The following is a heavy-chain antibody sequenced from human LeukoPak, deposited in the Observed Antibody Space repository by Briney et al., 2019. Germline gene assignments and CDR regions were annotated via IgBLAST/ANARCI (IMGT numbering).Heavy chain of an antibody. D-gene: IGHD3-22*01. V-gene: IGHV4-34*01. J-gene: IGHJ4*02. CDR3: ARVYYDSSGYYYPEYYFDY. CDR1: GGSFSGYY. Sequence: SETLSLTCVVYGGSFSGYYWSWIRQPPGKGLEWIGEINHSGNTNYNPSLESRVTISVDTSKNQFSLKLSSVTAADTAVYYCARVYYDSSGYYYPEYYFDYWGQGTLVTVSS. CDR2: INHSGNT.